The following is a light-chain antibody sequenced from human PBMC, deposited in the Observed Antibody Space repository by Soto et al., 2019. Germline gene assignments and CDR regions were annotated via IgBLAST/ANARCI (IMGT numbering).Light chain of an antibody. CDR2: DAS. J-gene: IGKJ4*01. CDR1: QSVGDY. V-gene: IGKV3-11*01. CDR3: QQREDWPRA. Sequence: EIVLTQSPDTLSLSPGERATLSCRASQSVGDYLGWYQQKPGQAPRLLIYDASQRATGVPARFSASGSGTDFTLTISSLEPEDFAIYYCQQREDWPRAFGGGTKVEFK.